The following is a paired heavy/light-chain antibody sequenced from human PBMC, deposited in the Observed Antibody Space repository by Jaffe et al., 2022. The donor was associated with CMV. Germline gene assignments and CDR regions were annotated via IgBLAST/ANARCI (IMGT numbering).Heavy chain of an antibody. D-gene: IGHD2-15*01. J-gene: IGHJ4*02. CDR2: IYPGDSDT. CDR1: GYSFTSYW. Sequence: EVQLVQSGAEVKKPGESLKISCKGSGYSFTSYWIGWVRQMPGKGLEWMGIIYPGDSDTRYSPSFQGQVTISADKSISTAYLQWSSLKASDTAMYYCARHGYCSGGSCYGEVDYWGQGTLVTVSS. CDR3: ARHGYCSGGSCYGEVDY. V-gene: IGHV5-51*01.
Light chain of an antibody. V-gene: IGKV1-16*02. CDR3: QQYNSYPQT. J-gene: IGKJ2*01. Sequence: DIQMTQSPSSLSASVGDRVTITCRASQGISNYLAWFQQKPGKAPKSLIYAASSLQSGVPSKFSGSGSGTDFTLTISSLQPEDFATYYCQQYNSYPQTFGQGTKLEIK. CDR1: QGISNY. CDR2: AAS.